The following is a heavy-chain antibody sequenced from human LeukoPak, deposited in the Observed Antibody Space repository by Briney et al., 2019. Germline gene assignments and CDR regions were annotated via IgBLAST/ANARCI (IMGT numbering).Heavy chain of an antibody. CDR2: IKQDGSER. Sequence: GSLRLSCAASGFIFTDFWMSWVRQTPDKRLEWVANIKQDGSERHYVDSVKGRFTISRDNSKNTLYLQMNSLRAEDTAVYYCARSGFPMGDYWGQGTLVTVSS. J-gene: IGHJ4*02. CDR1: GFIFTDFW. D-gene: IGHD3-3*01. V-gene: IGHV3-7*03. CDR3: ARSGFPMGDY.